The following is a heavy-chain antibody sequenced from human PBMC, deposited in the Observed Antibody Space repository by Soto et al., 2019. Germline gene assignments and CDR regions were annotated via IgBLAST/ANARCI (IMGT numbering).Heavy chain of an antibody. V-gene: IGHV1-8*01. CDR2: MNPNSGNT. J-gene: IGHJ4*02. D-gene: IGHD3-10*01. CDR3: ARGFSAGKGSPPDY. CDR1: GYTFTSYD. Sequence: GASVKVSCKASGYTFTSYDINWVRQATGQGLEWMGWMNPNSGNTGYAQKFQGRVTMTRNTSISTAYMELSSLRDGDTAVYYCARGFSAGKGSPPDYWGQGTLVTVSS.